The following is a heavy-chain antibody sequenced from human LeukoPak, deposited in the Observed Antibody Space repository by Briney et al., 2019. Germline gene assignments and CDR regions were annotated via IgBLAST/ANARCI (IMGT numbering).Heavy chain of an antibody. J-gene: IGHJ4*02. Sequence: GGSLRLSCAASGLTFSSYGMHWVRQAPGKGLEWVAFIRYDGSNKYYADSVKGRFTISRDNSKNTLYLQMNSLRAEDTAVYYCAKGTGGSSGYPYYFDYWGQGTLVTVSS. CDR1: GLTFSSYG. D-gene: IGHD3-22*01. V-gene: IGHV3-30*02. CDR3: AKGTGGSSGYPYYFDY. CDR2: IRYDGSNK.